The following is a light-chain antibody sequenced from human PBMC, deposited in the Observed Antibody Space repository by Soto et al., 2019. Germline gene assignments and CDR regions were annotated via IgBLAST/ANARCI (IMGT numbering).Light chain of an antibody. Sequence: QSVLTQPPSASGTPGQRVIISCSGSSSNIASNSVNWYQQRPGTAPRLLIFSNERRPSGVPDRVSGSKSGTSASLAISGLQSDDEADYYCAARDDSLNGLVFGGGTKLTVL. CDR3: AARDDSLNGLV. J-gene: IGLJ3*02. CDR1: SSNIASNS. CDR2: SNE. V-gene: IGLV1-44*01.